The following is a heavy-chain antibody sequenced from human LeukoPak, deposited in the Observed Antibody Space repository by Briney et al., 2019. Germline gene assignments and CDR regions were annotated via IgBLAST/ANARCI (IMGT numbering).Heavy chain of an antibody. V-gene: IGHV1-18*01. Sequence: ASVKVSCKASGYNFMNYDISWVRQAPGQGLEWMGWISPNDDNINYAYNLQGRATLTTDTSTSTVYMELSSLRSEDTAVYYCARVKSYYYDTSDKDAFDIWGQGTMVTVSS. J-gene: IGHJ3*02. CDR3: ARVKSYYYDTSDKDAFDI. CDR1: GYNFMNYD. D-gene: IGHD3-22*01. CDR2: ISPNDDNI.